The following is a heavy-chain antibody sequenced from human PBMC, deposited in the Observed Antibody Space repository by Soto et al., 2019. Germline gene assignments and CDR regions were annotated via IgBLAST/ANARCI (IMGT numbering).Heavy chain of an antibody. Sequence: SETLSLTCTVSGGSISSYYWSWIRQPPGKGLEWIGYIYYSGSTNYNPSLKSRVTISVDTSKNQFSLKLSSVTAADTAVYYCASTYYGSGSYYFSGYYYYGMDVWGQGTTVTVSS. CDR1: GGSISSYY. V-gene: IGHV4-59*01. J-gene: IGHJ6*02. D-gene: IGHD3-10*01. CDR3: ASTYYGSGSYYFSGYYYYGMDV. CDR2: IYYSGST.